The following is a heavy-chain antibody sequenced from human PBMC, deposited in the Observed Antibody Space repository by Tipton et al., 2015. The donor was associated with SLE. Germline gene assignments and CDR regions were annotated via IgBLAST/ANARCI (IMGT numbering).Heavy chain of an antibody. CDR1: GFTFSSYN. CDR2: ISYGSGHI. V-gene: IGHV3-21*03. Sequence: SLRLSCAASGFTFSSYNMNWVRRAPGKGLEWVSSISYGSGHINYADSVKGRFTISRDSAENSVSLQMNSLRADDSAVYYCARDQSHGLDVWGQGTTVTVSS. CDR3: ARDQSHGLDV. J-gene: IGHJ6*02.